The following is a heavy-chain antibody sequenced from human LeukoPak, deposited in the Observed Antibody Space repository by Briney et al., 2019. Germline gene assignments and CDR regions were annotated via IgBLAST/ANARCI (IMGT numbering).Heavy chain of an antibody. CDR1: GYTFTGYY. Sequence: ASVKVSCKASGYTFTGYYMHWVRQAPGQGLEWMGWISAYNGNTNYAQKLQGRVTMTTDTSTSTAYMELRSLRSDDTAVYYCARLDDYYYDSSGYYFDYWGQGTLVTVSS. D-gene: IGHD3-22*01. J-gene: IGHJ4*02. CDR2: ISAYNGNT. V-gene: IGHV1-18*04. CDR3: ARLDDYYYDSSGYYFDY.